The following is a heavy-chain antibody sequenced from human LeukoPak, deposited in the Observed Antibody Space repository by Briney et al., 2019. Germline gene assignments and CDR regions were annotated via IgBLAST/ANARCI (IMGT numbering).Heavy chain of an antibody. D-gene: IGHD5-12*01. J-gene: IGHJ6*03. CDR2: ISGSGGST. CDR3: AKGGYSGYDFNPSSYILVHYYYYYMDV. CDR1: GFTFSSYA. V-gene: IGHV3-23*01. Sequence: PGGSLRLSCAASGFTFSSYAMSWVRQAPGKGLEWVSAISGSGGSTYYADSVKGRFTISRDNSKNTLYLQMNSLRAEDTAVYYCAKGGYSGYDFNPSSYILVHYYYYYMDVWGKGTTVTISS.